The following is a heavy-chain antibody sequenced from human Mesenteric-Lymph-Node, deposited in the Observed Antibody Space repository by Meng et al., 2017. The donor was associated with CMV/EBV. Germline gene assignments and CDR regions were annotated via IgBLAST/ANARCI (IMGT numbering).Heavy chain of an antibody. J-gene: IGHJ5*02. CDR1: VGSISSSSYY. CDR3: ARPHYYGSGSSPWFDP. D-gene: IGHD3-10*01. Sequence: QLQLQESGPGLVKPSETLSPTCPVSVGSISSSSYYWGWIRQPPGKGLEWIGSIYYSGSTYYNPSLKSRVTISVDTSKNQFSLKLSSVTAADTAVYYCARPHYYGSGSSPWFDPWGQGTLVTVSS. CDR2: IYYSGST. V-gene: IGHV4-39*01.